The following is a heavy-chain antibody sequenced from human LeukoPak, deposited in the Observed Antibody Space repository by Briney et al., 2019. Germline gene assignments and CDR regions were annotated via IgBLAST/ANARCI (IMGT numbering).Heavy chain of an antibody. J-gene: IGHJ6*02. D-gene: IGHD4-17*01. CDR2: INPSGGST. V-gene: IGHV1-46*01. Sequence: ASVKVSCKASGYTFTSYYMHWVRQAPGQGLEWMGLINPSGGSTSYAQKFQGRVTMTRDTSTSTVYMELSSLRSEDTAVYYCARGGTLTTVTTGADSHYYYYYGMDVWGQGTTVTVSS. CDR1: GYTFTSYY. CDR3: ARGGTLTTVTTGADSHYYYYYGMDV.